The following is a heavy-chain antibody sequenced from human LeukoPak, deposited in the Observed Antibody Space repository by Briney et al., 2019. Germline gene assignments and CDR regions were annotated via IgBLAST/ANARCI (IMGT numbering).Heavy chain of an antibody. J-gene: IGHJ4*02. V-gene: IGHV3-30-3*01. CDR3: AREIAVAVVPTYCFDY. D-gene: IGHD6-19*01. CDR2: ISYDGSNK. Sequence: GGSLRLSCTASGFTFSSYAMHWVRQAPGKGLEWVAVISYDGSNKYYADSVKGRFTISRDNSKNTLYLQMNSLRAEDTAVYYCAREIAVAVVPTYCFDYWGQGTLVTVSS. CDR1: GFTFSSYA.